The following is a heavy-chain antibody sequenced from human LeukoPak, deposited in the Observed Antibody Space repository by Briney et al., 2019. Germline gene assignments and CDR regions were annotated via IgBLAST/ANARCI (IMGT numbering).Heavy chain of an antibody. CDR3: AGFGTSTYESNTNWKGDALDI. CDR1: GGSISSYY. J-gene: IGHJ3*02. Sequence: SETLSLTCTVSGGSISSYYWSWIRKPAGKGLEWIGRIYTRGNTNYSPSLRGRVSMSIDTSKNHFSLRLTSVTAADTAVYYCAGFGTSTYESNTNWKGDALDIWGQGTLVIVSS. D-gene: IGHD3-22*01. CDR2: IYTRGNT. V-gene: IGHV4-4*07.